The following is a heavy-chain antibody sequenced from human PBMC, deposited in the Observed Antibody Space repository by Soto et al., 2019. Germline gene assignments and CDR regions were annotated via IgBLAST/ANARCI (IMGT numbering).Heavy chain of an antibody. CDR2: ISAHNGNT. CDR3: ARGRYGDY. CDR1: GYDFTTYG. V-gene: IGHV1-18*01. D-gene: IGHD1-1*01. Sequence: QVHLVQSGAEVKKPGASVKVSCTGSGYDFTTYGITWVRQAPGQGLEWMAWISAHNGNTDYAQKVQGRVTVTRDTSTSTAYMELRSLRSDDTAVYYCARGRYGDYWGQGALVTVSS. J-gene: IGHJ4*02.